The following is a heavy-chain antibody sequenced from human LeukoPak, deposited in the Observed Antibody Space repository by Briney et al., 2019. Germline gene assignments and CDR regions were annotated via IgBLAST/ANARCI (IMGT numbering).Heavy chain of an antibody. J-gene: IGHJ5*02. CDR2: ILPVLGRP. V-gene: IGHV1-69*10. CDR3: ARGGWQTTGWYADH. D-gene: IGHD6-19*01. CDR1: GDTFGNYD. Sequence: SVNVSCKASGDTFGNYDFAWVRLAPGQGLEWMGGILPVLGRPDYAQRFQDRITITADESTSTVYLQLSSLRSDDTAVYYCARGGWQTTGWYADHWGQGTLVTVAS.